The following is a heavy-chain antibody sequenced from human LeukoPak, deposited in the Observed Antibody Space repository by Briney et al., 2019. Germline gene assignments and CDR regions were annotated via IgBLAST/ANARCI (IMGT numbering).Heavy chain of an antibody. Sequence: APVKVSCKASGGTFSSYAISWVRQAPGQGLEWMGGIIPIFGTANYAQKFQGRVTITADKSTSTAYMELSSLRSEDTAVYYCARQDLGCCSGGSCYALDYWGQGTLVTVSS. V-gene: IGHV1-69*06. CDR2: IIPIFGTA. CDR3: ARQDLGCCSGGSCYALDY. J-gene: IGHJ4*02. D-gene: IGHD2-15*01. CDR1: GGTFSSYA.